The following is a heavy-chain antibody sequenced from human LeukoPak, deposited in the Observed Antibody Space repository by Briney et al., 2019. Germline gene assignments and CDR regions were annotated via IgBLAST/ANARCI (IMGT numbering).Heavy chain of an antibody. CDR3: ARLVSDGDYQVDFDY. CDR1: GGSISSYY. CDR2: IYTSGST. V-gene: IGHV4-4*07. J-gene: IGHJ4*02. D-gene: IGHD4-17*01. Sequence: KASETLSLTCTVSGGSISSYYWSWIRQPAGKGLGWIGRIYTSGSTTYNPSLKSRVTMSVDTSKNQFSLKLSSVTAADTAVYYCARLVSDGDYQVDFDYWGQGTLVTVSS.